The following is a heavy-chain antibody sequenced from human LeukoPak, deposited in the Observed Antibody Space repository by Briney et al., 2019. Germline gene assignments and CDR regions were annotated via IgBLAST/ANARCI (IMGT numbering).Heavy chain of an antibody. CDR3: ARRATGYSSWYWFDP. CDR2: IYYRGST. CDR1: GGSISSYY. Sequence: SETLSLTCTVSGGSISSYYWSWIRQPPGKGLEWIGYIYYRGSTNYNPSLKSRVTISVDTSKNQFSLNLSSVTAADTAVYYCARRATGYSSWYWFDPWGQGTLVTVSS. D-gene: IGHD6-13*01. V-gene: IGHV4-59*08. J-gene: IGHJ5*02.